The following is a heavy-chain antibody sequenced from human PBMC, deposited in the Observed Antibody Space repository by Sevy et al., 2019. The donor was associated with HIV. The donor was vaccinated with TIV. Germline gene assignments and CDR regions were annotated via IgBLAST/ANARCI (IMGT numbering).Heavy chain of an antibody. Sequence: GGSLRLSCAASGFTFSSYWMSWVRQAPGKGLEWVANIKQDGSEKYYVDSVKGRFTISRDNAKNSLYLQMNSLRAEDTAVYYCARDEGNYYYYYMDVWGKWTTVTVSS. CDR1: GFTFSSYW. CDR3: ARDEGNYYYYYMDV. J-gene: IGHJ6*03. V-gene: IGHV3-7*03. CDR2: IKQDGSEK.